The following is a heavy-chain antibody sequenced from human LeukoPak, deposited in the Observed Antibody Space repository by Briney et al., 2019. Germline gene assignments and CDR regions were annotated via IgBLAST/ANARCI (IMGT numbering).Heavy chain of an antibody. V-gene: IGHV3-48*02. CDR3: ARRYSSSWWHLDY. CDR2: ISSSSSTI. D-gene: IGHD6-13*01. Sequence: GGSLRLSCAASGFTFSSYSMNWVRQAPGKVLEWVSYISSSSSTIYYADSVKGRFTISRDNAKNSLSLQMNSLRDEDTAVYYCARRYSSSWWHLDYWGQGTLVIVSS. J-gene: IGHJ4*02. CDR1: GFTFSSYS.